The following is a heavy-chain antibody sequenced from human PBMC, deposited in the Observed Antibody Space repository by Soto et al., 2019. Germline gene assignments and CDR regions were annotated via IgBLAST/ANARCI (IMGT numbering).Heavy chain of an antibody. D-gene: IGHD1-26*01. CDR1: GGSISSGSYH. Sequence: PSETLSLTCTVSGGSISSGSYHWSWIRRHPGKGLEWIGNIYYSGSSYHNPSLKSRATISIDTSKDQFSLRLGSVTAADTAIYYCARVEGSSYYFRHDCWGRGTLVTVSS. V-gene: IGHV4-31*03. CDR3: ARVEGSSYYFRHDC. CDR2: IYYSGSS. J-gene: IGHJ4*02.